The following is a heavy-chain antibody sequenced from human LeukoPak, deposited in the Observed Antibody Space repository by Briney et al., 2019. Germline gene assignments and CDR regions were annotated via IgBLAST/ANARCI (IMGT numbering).Heavy chain of an antibody. CDR3: ARAWSIAARPSFDY. D-gene: IGHD6-6*01. J-gene: IGHJ4*02. Sequence: VASVKVSCKASGGTFSSYAISWVRQAPGQGLEWMGWISAYNGNTNYAQKLQGRVTMTTDTSTSTAYMELRSLRSDDTAVYYCARAWSIAARPSFDYWGQGTLVTVSS. V-gene: IGHV1-18*01. CDR2: ISAYNGNT. CDR1: GGTFSSYA.